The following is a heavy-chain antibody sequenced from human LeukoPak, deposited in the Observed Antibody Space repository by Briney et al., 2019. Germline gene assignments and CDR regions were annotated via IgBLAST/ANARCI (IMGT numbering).Heavy chain of an antibody. D-gene: IGHD1-26*01. Sequence: PGGSLRLYCAASGFTFSDYAIHWVRQASGKGLEWVGRIRTKANRYATGYGVSVKGRFTISRDDLDNTAYLQMTSLKTEDTAVYYCTRRTDSASPNFDDWGQGTLVTVSS. J-gene: IGHJ4*02. CDR3: TRRTDSASPNFDD. CDR1: GFTFSDYA. V-gene: IGHV3-73*01. CDR2: IRTKANRYAT.